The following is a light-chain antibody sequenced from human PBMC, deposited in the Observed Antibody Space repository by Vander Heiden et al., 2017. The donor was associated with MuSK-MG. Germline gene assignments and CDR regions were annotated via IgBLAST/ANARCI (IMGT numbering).Light chain of an antibody. CDR2: AAS. CDR1: QSVSTY. V-gene: IGKV1-39*01. CDR3: QQSYSTPRS. Sequence: DTQMTQSPSSLSASVGDRVTISCRASQSVSTYLNWYQQKPGKAPKLLIHAASILQSGVPSRFSGSGSGTDFTLTISMLQPEDFAIYYCQQSYSTPRSFGQGTNLEIK. J-gene: IGKJ2*01.